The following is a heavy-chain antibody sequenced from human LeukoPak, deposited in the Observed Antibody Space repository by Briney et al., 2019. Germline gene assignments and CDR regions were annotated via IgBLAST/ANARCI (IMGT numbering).Heavy chain of an antibody. V-gene: IGHV3-23*01. Sequence: PGGSLRLSCGASGFTFNISAMSWVRLAPGKGLEWVSAICGRGGSTDSTDSVKGRFTISRDNSKNTLYLQMNSLRAEDTAVYYCAKLNSGYVPFDSWDQGTLVTVSS. CDR3: AKLNSGYVPFDS. CDR2: ICGRGGST. D-gene: IGHD5-12*01. CDR1: GFTFNISA. J-gene: IGHJ4*02.